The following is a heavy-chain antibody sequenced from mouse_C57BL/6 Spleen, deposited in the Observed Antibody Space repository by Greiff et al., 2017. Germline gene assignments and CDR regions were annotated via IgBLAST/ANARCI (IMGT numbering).Heavy chain of an antibody. J-gene: IGHJ4*01. CDR3: ARYITTVVATADYYAMDY. V-gene: IGHV1-82*01. Sequence: LVEPGASVKISCKASGYAFSSSWMNWVKQRPGKGLEWIGRIYPGDGDTNYNGKFKGKATLTADKSSSTAYMQLSSLTSEDSAVYFCARYITTVVATADYYAMDYWGQGTSVTVSS. CDR2: IYPGDGDT. CDR1: GYAFSSSW. D-gene: IGHD1-1*01.